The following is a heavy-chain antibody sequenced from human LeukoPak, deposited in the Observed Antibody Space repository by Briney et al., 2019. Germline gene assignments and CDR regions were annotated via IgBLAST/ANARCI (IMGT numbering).Heavy chain of an antibody. D-gene: IGHD6-19*01. J-gene: IGHJ4*02. CDR2: ISAYNGNT. Sequence: ASVKVSCKASGYTFTSYGISWVRQAPGQGLEWMGWISAYNGNTNYAQKLQGRVTMTRNTSISTAYMELSSLRSEDTAVYYCASGGSGWGYWGQGTLVTVSS. V-gene: IGHV1-18*01. CDR3: ASGGSGWGY. CDR1: GYTFTSYG.